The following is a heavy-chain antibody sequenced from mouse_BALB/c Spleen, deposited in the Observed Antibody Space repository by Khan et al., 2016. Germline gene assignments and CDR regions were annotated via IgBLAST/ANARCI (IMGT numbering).Heavy chain of an antibody. CDR3: AKTHGHYGYFSF. V-gene: IGHV5-4*02. Sequence: EVELVESGGGLVRPGGSLRLSCAASGFSFSDYYMYWVRQTQEKRLEWVAPISDGGSYTYYSDSVKGRFPISIDNATNNLYLQMSSLRSEDTAMXSCAKTHGHYGYFSFWGAGTPVTVSS. CDR1: GFSFSDYY. D-gene: IGHD1-1*02. CDR2: ISDGGSYT. J-gene: IGHJ1*01.